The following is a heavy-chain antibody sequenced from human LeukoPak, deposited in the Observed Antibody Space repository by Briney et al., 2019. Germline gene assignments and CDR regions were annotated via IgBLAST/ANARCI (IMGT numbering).Heavy chain of an antibody. CDR3: ARSLTVAGTRRYYYYMDV. CDR2: ISAYNGNT. CDR1: GYTFTSYG. J-gene: IGHJ6*03. V-gene: IGHV1-18*01. Sequence: GASVKVSCKASGYTFTSYGISWVRQAPGQGLEWMGWISAYNGNTNYAQKLQGRVTMTTDTSTSTAYMELRSLRSDDTAVYYCARSLTVAGTRRYYYYMDVWGKGTTVTVSS. D-gene: IGHD6-19*01.